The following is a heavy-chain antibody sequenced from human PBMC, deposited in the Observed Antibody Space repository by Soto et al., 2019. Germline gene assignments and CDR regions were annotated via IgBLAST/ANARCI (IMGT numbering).Heavy chain of an antibody. D-gene: IGHD2-2*01. CDR1: GYSISSGYY. Sequence: SETLSLTCAVSGYSISSGYYWGWIRQPPGKGLEWIGSIYHSVSTYYNPSLKSRVTISVDTPKNQFSLKLSSVTAADTAVYYCARQVPSVVVPAAIHHWGQGTLVTVSS. CDR3: ARQVPSVVVPAAIHH. J-gene: IGHJ4*02. CDR2: IYHSVST. V-gene: IGHV4-38-2*01.